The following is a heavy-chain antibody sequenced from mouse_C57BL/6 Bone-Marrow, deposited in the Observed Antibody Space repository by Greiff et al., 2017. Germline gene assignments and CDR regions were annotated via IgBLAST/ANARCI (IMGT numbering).Heavy chain of an antibody. Sequence: VQLQQSGPELVKPGASVKISCKASGYSFTGYYMNWVKQSPEKSLEWIGEINPSTGGTTYNQKFQAKATLTVDKSSSTAYMQLKSLTSEDSAVYYCARFHYDAMDYWGQGTSVTVSS. CDR1: GYSFTGYY. J-gene: IGHJ4*01. V-gene: IGHV1-42*01. CDR3: ARFHYDAMDY. CDR2: INPSTGGT.